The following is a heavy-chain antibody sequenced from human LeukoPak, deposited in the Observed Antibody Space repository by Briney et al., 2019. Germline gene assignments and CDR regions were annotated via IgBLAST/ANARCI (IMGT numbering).Heavy chain of an antibody. V-gene: IGHV3-23*01. CDR1: GFTFSSYA. CDR3: AKAGSGSYSGY. Sequence: GGSLRLSCAASGFTFSSYAMSWVRQAPGKGLEWVSAISGSGGSTYYADSVKGRFTVSRDNSKNTLYLQMNSLRAEDTAVYYCAKAGSGSYSGYWGQGTLVTVSS. D-gene: IGHD3-10*01. J-gene: IGHJ4*02. CDR2: ISGSGGST.